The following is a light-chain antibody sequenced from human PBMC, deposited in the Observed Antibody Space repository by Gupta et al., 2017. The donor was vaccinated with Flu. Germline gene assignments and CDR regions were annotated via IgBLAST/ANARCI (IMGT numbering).Light chain of an antibody. CDR1: QSISSY. V-gene: IGKV1-39*01. CDR2: AAS. Sequence: DIQMTQSPSSLSASVGDRVTITCRASQSISSYLNWYQQKPVKAPKLLIYAASSLQSGVPSRFSGSGSGTDFTLTISSLQPEDFATYYCQQSYSNPWTFGPGTKVEIK. J-gene: IGKJ1*01. CDR3: QQSYSNPWT.